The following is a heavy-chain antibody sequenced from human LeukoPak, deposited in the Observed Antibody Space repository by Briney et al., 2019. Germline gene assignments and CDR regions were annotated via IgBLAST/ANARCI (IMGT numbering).Heavy chain of an antibody. CDR2: IYYSGST. V-gene: IGHV4-59*01. CDR1: GGSIISYY. CDR3: ARGHYDFWSGYYPSFDY. J-gene: IGHJ4*02. D-gene: IGHD3-3*01. Sequence: SETLSLTCTVSGGSIISYYWSWIRQPPGKGLEWIGYIYYSGSTNYNPSLKSRVTISVDTSKNQFSLKLSSVTAADTAVYYCARGHYDFWSGYYPSFDYWGQGTLVTVSS.